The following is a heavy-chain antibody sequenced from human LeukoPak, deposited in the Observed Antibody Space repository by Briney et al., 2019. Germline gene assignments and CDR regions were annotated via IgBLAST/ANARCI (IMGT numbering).Heavy chain of an antibody. CDR2: INPSGGST. CDR3: ARDFTISSVASGMDV. V-gene: IGHV1-46*01. D-gene: IGHD3-3*01. J-gene: IGHJ6*02. Sequence: ASVKVSCKASGYTFTSYYMHWVRQAPGQGLEWMGMINPSGGSTSYAQKFQGRVTMTRDTSTSTVYMELSSLRSEDTAVYYCARDFTISSVASGMDVWGQGTTVTVSS. CDR1: GYTFTSYY.